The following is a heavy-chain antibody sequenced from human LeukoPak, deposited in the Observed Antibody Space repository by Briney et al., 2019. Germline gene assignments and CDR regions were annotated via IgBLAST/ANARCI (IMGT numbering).Heavy chain of an antibody. CDR1: GGFFSGYY. D-gene: IGHD3-10*01. CDR2: INHSGST. J-gene: IGHJ4*02. V-gene: IGHV4-34*01. Sequence: SETLSLTCAVYGGFFSGYYWSWIRQPPGKGLEWIGEINHSGSTNYNPSLKRQVTISVDTSKNQFSLKLSSVTAADTAVYYCARGYVLLWFGEAHQTFDYWGQGTLVTVSS. CDR3: ARGYVLLWFGEAHQTFDY.